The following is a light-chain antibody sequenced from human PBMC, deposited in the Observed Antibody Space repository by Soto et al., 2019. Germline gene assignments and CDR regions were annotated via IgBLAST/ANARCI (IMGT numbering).Light chain of an antibody. CDR3: QQYDNFPLT. J-gene: IGKJ4*01. Sequence: DIQMTQSPSYLSASVGDRVTITCQANQDINNYLNWYQQKPGKAPKLLIYDASNLETGVPSRFSGSGSGTDFSFTISGLQPEDIAAYYCQQYDNFPLTFGGGTKVGIK. V-gene: IGKV1-33*01. CDR1: QDINNY. CDR2: DAS.